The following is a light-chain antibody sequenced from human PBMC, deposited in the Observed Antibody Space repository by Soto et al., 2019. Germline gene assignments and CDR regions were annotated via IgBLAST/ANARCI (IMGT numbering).Light chain of an antibody. J-gene: IGLJ1*01. V-gene: IGLV2-23*01. CDR2: ETS. CDR1: SSDFGSYKF. Sequence: TSSDFGSYKFVSWYQHHPGTVPKVIIYETSKRPSGVSDRFSGSKSGNTASLTISGLQAEDEADYYCFSFTSTNTHVFGSGTKVTVL. CDR3: FSFTSTNTHV.